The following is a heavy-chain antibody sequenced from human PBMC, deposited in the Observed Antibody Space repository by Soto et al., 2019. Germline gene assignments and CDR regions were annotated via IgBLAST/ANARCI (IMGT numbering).Heavy chain of an antibody. CDR2: ISGSGGST. Sequence: GGSLRFSCAASGFTFSSYAMSWVRQAPGKGLEWVSAISGSGGSTYYADSVKGRFTISRDNSKNTLYLQMNSLRAEDTAVYYCPKEQYSSSWYWFDPWGQGTLVTVSS. D-gene: IGHD6-13*01. V-gene: IGHV3-23*01. J-gene: IGHJ5*02. CDR1: GFTFSSYA. CDR3: PKEQYSSSWYWFDP.